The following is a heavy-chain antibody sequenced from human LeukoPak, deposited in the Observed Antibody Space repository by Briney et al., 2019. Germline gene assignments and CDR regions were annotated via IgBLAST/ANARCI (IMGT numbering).Heavy chain of an antibody. Sequence: GRSLRLSCAASGFTFSNYGMHWVRQAPGKGLEWVAVIWYDGSNKYYGDSVKGRFTISRDDSKNTLYLYMNSLRADDTAIYYCAKASTMTTSFVFDSWGQGTLVTVSS. CDR3: AKASTMTTSFVFDS. V-gene: IGHV3-33*06. CDR2: IWYDGSNK. D-gene: IGHD4-17*01. CDR1: GFTFSNYG. J-gene: IGHJ4*02.